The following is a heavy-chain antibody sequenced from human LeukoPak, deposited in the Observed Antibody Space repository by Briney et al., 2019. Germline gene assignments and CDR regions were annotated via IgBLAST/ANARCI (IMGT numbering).Heavy chain of an antibody. V-gene: IGHV3-23*01. J-gene: IGHJ4*02. D-gene: IGHD3-10*01. Sequence: GGPLRLSCAGSGFILGSYAMSWVRQAPGKGLEWVSAISGNGYNTYYADSVKGRFTISSESSGNTLYLQMHNLRAEDTAVYYCAKGVRLWFAFYFDYWGQGTLVTVSS. CDR1: GFILGSYA. CDR3: AKGVRLWFAFYFDY. CDR2: ISGNGYNT.